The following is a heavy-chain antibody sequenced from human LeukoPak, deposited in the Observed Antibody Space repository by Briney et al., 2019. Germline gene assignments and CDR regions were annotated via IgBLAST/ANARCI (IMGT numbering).Heavy chain of an antibody. CDR1: GFTFSSYE. J-gene: IGHJ4*02. CDR3: AKDGDGYEFPFDY. CDR2: ISSSGSTI. V-gene: IGHV3-48*03. Sequence: PGGSLRLSCAASGFTFSSYEMNWVRQAPGKGLEWVSYISSSGSTIYYADSVKGRFTISRDNTKNLLYLQMNSLRAEDTAVYYCAKDGDGYEFPFDYWGQGTLVTVSS. D-gene: IGHD5-24*01.